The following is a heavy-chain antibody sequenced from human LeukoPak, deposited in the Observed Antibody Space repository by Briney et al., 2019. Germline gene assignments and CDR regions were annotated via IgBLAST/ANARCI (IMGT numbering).Heavy chain of an antibody. Sequence: GESLKISCKDSPYYFINFWIGWVRQMPGKGLEWMGIIYPADSDTRYNPSFQGHVTISADRSASTAYLQWHSLKASDTAIYYCARGINDEYFQSWGQGTLVTVSS. D-gene: IGHD2/OR15-2a*01. J-gene: IGHJ1*01. V-gene: IGHV5-51*01. CDR2: IYPADSDT. CDR3: ARGINDEYFQS. CDR1: PYYFINFW.